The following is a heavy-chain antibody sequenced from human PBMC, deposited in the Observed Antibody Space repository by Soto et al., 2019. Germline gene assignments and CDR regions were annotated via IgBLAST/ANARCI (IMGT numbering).Heavy chain of an antibody. V-gene: IGHV3-21*01. Sequence: PGGSLRLSCAASGFTFSSYSMNWVRQAPGKGLEWVSSISSSSSYIYYADSVKGRFTISRVNAKNSLYLQMNSLRAEDTAVYYCARWEYSDMVVVPAAPHAFDIWGPGTLVTVS. CDR2: ISSSSSYI. CDR1: GFTFSSYS. J-gene: IGHJ3*02. D-gene: IGHD2-2*01. CDR3: ARWEYSDMVVVPAAPHAFDI.